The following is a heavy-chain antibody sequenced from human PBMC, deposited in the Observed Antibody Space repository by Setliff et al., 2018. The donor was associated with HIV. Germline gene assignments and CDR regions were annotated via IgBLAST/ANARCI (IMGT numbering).Heavy chain of an antibody. Sequence: GGSLRLSCAASGFTVSTNYMSWVRQAPGKGLEWVSIIYTGGSTYYADSVKGRFTISRDNSKNTLYLQMNSLRAEDTAVYYCARGSCSGCYLSDYWGLGTLVTVSS. CDR3: ARGSCSGCYLSDY. D-gene: IGHD6-19*01. CDR1: GFTVSTNY. CDR2: IYTGGST. V-gene: IGHV3-66*02. J-gene: IGHJ4*02.